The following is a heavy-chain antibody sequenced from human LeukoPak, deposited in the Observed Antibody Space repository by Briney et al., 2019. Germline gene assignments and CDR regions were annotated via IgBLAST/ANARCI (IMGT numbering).Heavy chain of an antibody. Sequence: SETLSLTCAVYGGSFSGYYWSWIRQPPGKGLEWIGEINHSGSTNYNPSLKSRVTISVDTSKNQFSLKLSSVTAADTAVYYCARGFHRGYTRAEYFQHWGQGTLVTVSS. CDR3: ARGFHRGYTRAEYFQH. CDR2: INHSGST. D-gene: IGHD6-25*01. CDR1: GGSFSGYY. J-gene: IGHJ1*01. V-gene: IGHV4-34*01.